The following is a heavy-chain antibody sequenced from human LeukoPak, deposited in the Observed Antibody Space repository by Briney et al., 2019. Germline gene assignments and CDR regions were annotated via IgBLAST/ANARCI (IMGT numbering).Heavy chain of an antibody. Sequence: PSETLSLTCTVSGGSISSGDYYWSWIRQPPGKGLEWIGYIYYSGSTYYNPSLKSRVTISVDTSKNQFSLKLSSVTAADTAVYYCAREVVRGVTDFDYWGQGILVTVSS. D-gene: IGHD3-10*01. CDR2: IYYSGST. CDR3: AREVVRGVTDFDY. J-gene: IGHJ4*02. V-gene: IGHV4-30-4*01. CDR1: GGSISSGDYY.